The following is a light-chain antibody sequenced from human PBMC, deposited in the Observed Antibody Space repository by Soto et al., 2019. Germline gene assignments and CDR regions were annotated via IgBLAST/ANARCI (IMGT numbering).Light chain of an antibody. CDR1: QSVRSNY. CDR2: GVS. J-gene: IGKJ2*01. Sequence: IVLTQSPGTLSVSLGERGTLSCKASQSVRSNYLAWYQQKGGQAPRLLIYGVSNRATAVPDRFSGNGSGTDFTLIVSRVEPEDFAVYWCQQYSNSPFTFGQGTSLEI. V-gene: IGKV3-20*01. CDR3: QQYSNSPFT.